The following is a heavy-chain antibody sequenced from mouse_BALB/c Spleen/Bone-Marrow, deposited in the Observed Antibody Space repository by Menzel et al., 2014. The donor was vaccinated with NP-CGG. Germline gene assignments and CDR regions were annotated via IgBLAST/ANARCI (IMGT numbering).Heavy chain of an antibody. J-gene: IGHJ3*01. CDR3: ARDVGYGNYFVY. CDR2: SRNKAKDYTT. Sequence: DVQLVESGGGLVQPGGSLRLSCATPGFTFXDFYMEWVRQPPGKRLEWIAASRNKAKDYTTEYSASVKGRFIVSRDTSQSILYLQMNALRAEDTAIYYCARDVGYGNYFVYWGQGTLVTVSA. D-gene: IGHD2-10*02. CDR1: GFTFXDFY. V-gene: IGHV7-1*02.